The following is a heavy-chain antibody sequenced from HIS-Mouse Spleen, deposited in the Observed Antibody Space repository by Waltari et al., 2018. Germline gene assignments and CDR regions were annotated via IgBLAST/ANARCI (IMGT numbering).Heavy chain of an antibody. Sequence: QLQLQESGPGLVKPSETLSLTCTVSGGSISSSSYYWGWIRQPPGKGLGWIGSIYYSGSTYYNPALKSRVTISVDTSKNQFSLKLSSVTAADTAVYYCARKRTASGWFDPWGQGTLVTVSS. CDR3: ARKRTASGWFDP. J-gene: IGHJ5*02. V-gene: IGHV4-39*01. D-gene: IGHD2-21*02. CDR2: IYYSGST. CDR1: GGSISSSSYY.